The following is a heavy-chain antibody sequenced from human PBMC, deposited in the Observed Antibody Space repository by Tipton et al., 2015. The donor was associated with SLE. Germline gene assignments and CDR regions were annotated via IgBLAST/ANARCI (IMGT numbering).Heavy chain of an antibody. V-gene: IGHV4-39*07. J-gene: IGHJ5*02. CDR2: IYYSGST. Sequence: TLSLTCTVSGGSISSSSYYWGWIRQPPGKGLEWIGSIYYSGSTYYNPSLKSRVTISVDTSKNQFSLKLSSVTAADTAVHYCARNHWFDPWGQGTLVTVSS. CDR1: GGSISSSSYY. CDR3: ARNHWFDP.